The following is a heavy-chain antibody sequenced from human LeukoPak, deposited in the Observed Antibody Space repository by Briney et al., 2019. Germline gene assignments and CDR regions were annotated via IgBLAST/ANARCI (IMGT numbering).Heavy chain of an antibody. CDR1: GFTFSNYA. D-gene: IGHD6-13*01. V-gene: IGHV3-23*01. Sequence: PGGSLRLSCAASGFTFSNYAMKWVRQAPGKGLEWVSGISGSGRNTSYADSVQGRFTISRDNSKNTLFLQMNSLRAEDTAVYYCAKDRAQQLVLDFWGQGTLVTVSS. CDR3: AKDRAQQLVLDF. CDR2: ISGSGRNT. J-gene: IGHJ4*02.